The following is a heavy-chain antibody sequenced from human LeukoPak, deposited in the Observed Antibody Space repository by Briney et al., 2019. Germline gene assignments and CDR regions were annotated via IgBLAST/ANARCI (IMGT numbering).Heavy chain of an antibody. Sequence: GESLKISCKGSGYSFPSYWIGWVRQMPGKGLEWMGIIYPGDSDTRYSPSFQGQVTISADKSISTAYLQWSSLKASDTAMYYCARQGLRYFDWLLYFDYWGQGTLVTVSS. CDR2: IYPGDSDT. CDR1: GYSFPSYW. D-gene: IGHD3-9*01. J-gene: IGHJ4*02. V-gene: IGHV5-51*01. CDR3: ARQGLRYFDWLLYFDY.